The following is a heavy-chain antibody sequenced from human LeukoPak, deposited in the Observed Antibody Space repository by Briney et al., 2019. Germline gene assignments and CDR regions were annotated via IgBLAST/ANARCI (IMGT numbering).Heavy chain of an antibody. Sequence: SQTLSLTCTVSGGSISSGGYYWSWIRQPPGKGLEWIGYIFYSGSTNYNPSLKSRGTISVGTSKNQFSLRLSTVTAADTAVYYCARVYTSSWYRGSLNFDYWGQGTLVTVSS. V-gene: IGHV4-61*08. D-gene: IGHD6-13*01. CDR3: ARVYTSSWYRGSLNFDY. J-gene: IGHJ4*02. CDR1: GGSISSGGYY. CDR2: IFYSGST.